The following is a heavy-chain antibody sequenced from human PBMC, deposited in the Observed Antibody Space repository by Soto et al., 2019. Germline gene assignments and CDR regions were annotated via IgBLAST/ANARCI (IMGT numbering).Heavy chain of an antibody. CDR3: VVQQKLPWVNS. CDR1: GYTFSGYW. CDR2: IYPGDSDA. Sequence: GESLKISCKGSGYTFSGYWIGWVRQMSGKGLEWMGIIYPGDSDARYSPSFQGQVTISADESITTAYLQWDSLKASDTAIYYCVVQQKLPWVNSWGQGTLVTVSS. D-gene: IGHD6-13*01. J-gene: IGHJ5*02. V-gene: IGHV5-51*01.